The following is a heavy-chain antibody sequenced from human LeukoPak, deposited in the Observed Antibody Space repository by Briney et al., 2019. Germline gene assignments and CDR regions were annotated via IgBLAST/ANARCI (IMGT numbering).Heavy chain of an antibody. CDR3: ARANYDFWSGYPYYYYYYYMDV. J-gene: IGHJ6*03. CDR2: ISAYNGNT. V-gene: IGHV1-18*01. Sequence: ASVKVSCKDSGYTFTSYGISWVRQAPGQGLEWMGWISAYNGNTNYAQKLQGRVTMTTDTSTSTAYMELRSLRSDDTAVYYCARANYDFWSGYPYYYYYYYMDVWGKGTTVTVSS. CDR1: GYTFTSYG. D-gene: IGHD3-3*01.